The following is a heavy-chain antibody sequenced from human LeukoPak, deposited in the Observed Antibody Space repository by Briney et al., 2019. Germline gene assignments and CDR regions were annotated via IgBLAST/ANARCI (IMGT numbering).Heavy chain of an antibody. D-gene: IGHD1-26*01. CDR1: GFTFSSYE. V-gene: IGHV3-48*03. CDR3: AREQELGSDY. Sequence: GGSLRLSCAASGFTFSSYEMNWVRQAPGNGLEWVSYISSSGSTIYYADSVKGRLTISRDNAKNSLYLQMNSLRAEDTAVYYCAREQELGSDYWGQGTLVTVSS. J-gene: IGHJ4*02. CDR2: ISSSGSTI.